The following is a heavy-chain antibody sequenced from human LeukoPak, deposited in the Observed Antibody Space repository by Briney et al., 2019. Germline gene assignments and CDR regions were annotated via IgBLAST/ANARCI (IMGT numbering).Heavy chain of an antibody. J-gene: IGHJ3*02. Sequence: GGSLRLSCAASGVTLSSYSMNWVREAPGKGLEWVSSISSSSSYIYYADSVKGRFTISRDNAKNSLYLQMNSLTAEDTAVYYCARMKEVIAATRDGFDIWGQGTMVTVSS. CDR2: ISSSSSYI. V-gene: IGHV3-21*01. D-gene: IGHD2-15*01. CDR1: GVTLSSYS. CDR3: ARMKEVIAATRDGFDI.